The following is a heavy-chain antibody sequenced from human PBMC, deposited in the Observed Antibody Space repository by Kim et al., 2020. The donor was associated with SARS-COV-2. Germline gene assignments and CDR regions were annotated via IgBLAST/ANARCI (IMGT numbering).Heavy chain of an antibody. CDR1: GFTFSDHY. Sequence: GGSLRLSCAASGFTFSDHYMDWVRQAPGKGREWVGRMRNKVNSYTRENAAAVKGRFTISRDDLKKSWYLQMNRLKTEDTAVYYCARAAGSGSYYREWGQG. CDR3: ARAAGSGSYYRE. V-gene: IGHV3-72*01. CDR2: MRNKVNSYTR. J-gene: IGHJ1*01. D-gene: IGHD3-10*01.